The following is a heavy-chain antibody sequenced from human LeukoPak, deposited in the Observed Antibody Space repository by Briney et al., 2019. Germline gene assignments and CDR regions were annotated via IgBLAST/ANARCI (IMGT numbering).Heavy chain of an antibody. Sequence: SETLSLTCTVSGGSISSGSYYWSWIRQHPAKGLEWIGYIFYSGSTNYNPSLKSRVTISVDTSKNQFSLKLSSVTAADTAVYYCARHQEYYDFWSGYYPPNWFDPWGQGTLVTVSS. D-gene: IGHD3-3*01. CDR1: GGSISSGSYY. V-gene: IGHV4-31*03. CDR3: ARHQEYYDFWSGYYPPNWFDP. CDR2: IFYSGST. J-gene: IGHJ5*02.